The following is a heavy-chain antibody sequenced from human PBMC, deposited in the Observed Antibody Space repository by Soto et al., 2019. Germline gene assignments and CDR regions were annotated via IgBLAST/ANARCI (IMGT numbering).Heavy chain of an antibody. D-gene: IGHD6-13*01. CDR3: AKARIAAAGRVGYFDY. Sequence: GGSLRLSCAASGFTFSSYAMSWVRQAPGKGLEWVSAISGSGGSTYYADSVKGRFTISRDNSKNTLYLQMNSLRAEDTAVYYCAKARIAAAGRVGYFDYWGQGTLVTVSS. CDR2: ISGSGGST. V-gene: IGHV3-23*01. CDR1: GFTFSSYA. J-gene: IGHJ4*02.